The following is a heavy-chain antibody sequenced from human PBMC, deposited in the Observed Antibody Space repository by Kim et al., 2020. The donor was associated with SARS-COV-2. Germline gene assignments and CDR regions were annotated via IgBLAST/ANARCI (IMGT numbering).Heavy chain of an antibody. J-gene: IGHJ4*02. Sequence: IIDRGLRTHYADSVRGRFTISRDNTRSTLFLQMNYLRAEDPAIYYCGASDYWGQGSLVTVSS. V-gene: IGHV3-23*01. CDR2: IIDRGLRT. CDR3: GASDY.